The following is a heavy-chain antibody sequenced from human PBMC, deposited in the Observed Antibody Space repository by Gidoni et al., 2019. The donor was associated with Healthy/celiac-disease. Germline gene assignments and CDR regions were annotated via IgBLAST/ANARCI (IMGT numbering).Heavy chain of an antibody. CDR3: AKDTLTQTFWSGYYTNYYYCGMDV. J-gene: IGHJ6*02. CDR1: GSTFDHYP. Sequence: EVQLVESGGGVVQPGGSLRLSCAASGSTFDHYPIHWVRHAPVKGLEWASLISGDGGSTYYADSVKGRFTISRDNSKNSLYLQMNSLRTEDTALYYCAKDTLTQTFWSGYYTNYYYCGMDVWGQGTTVTVSS. D-gene: IGHD3-3*01. V-gene: IGHV3-43*02. CDR2: ISGDGGST.